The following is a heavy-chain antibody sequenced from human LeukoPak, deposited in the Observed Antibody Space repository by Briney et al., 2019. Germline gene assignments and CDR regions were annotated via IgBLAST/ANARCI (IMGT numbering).Heavy chain of an antibody. J-gene: IGHJ4*02. CDR2: IWYDGSNK. D-gene: IGHD1-26*01. CDR3: ARGVGATGGSGTFDY. Sequence: GGSLRLSCAASGFTFSSYGMHWVRQAPGKGLEWVAVIWYDGSNKYHADSVKGRFTISRDNSKNTLYLQMNSLRAEDTAVYYCARGVGATGGSGTFDYWGQGTLVTVSS. CDR1: GFTFSSYG. V-gene: IGHV3-33*08.